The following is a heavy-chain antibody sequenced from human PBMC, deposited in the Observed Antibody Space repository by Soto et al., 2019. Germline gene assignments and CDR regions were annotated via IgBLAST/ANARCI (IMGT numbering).Heavy chain of an antibody. CDR3: ARTDYGTAYFDP. CDR2: IFYSGTA. CDR1: GDAISSGNHS. Sequence: PSETLSLTCPLSGDAISSGNHSWSWIRQPPGKGLEWIGYIFYSGTAYYNPSLKSRLTISVDTSKNQFSLKLSSVTAADTAVYYCARTDYGTAYFDPWGQGSLVTVSS. D-gene: IGHD3-10*01. V-gene: IGHV4-30-4*01. J-gene: IGHJ5*02.